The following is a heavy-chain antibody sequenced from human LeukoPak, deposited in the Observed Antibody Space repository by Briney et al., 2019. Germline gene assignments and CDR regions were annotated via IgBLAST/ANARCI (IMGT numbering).Heavy chain of an antibody. Sequence: GGSLRLSCAASGFTFSSYAMSWVRQAPGKGLEWVSAISGSGGSTYYADSVKGRFTISRDDSKNTLYLQMNSLRAEDTAVYYCAKGGYIVATMYLDYWGQGTLVTVSS. CDR3: AKGGYIVATMYLDY. CDR1: GFTFSSYA. CDR2: ISGSGGST. J-gene: IGHJ4*02. V-gene: IGHV3-23*01. D-gene: IGHD5-12*01.